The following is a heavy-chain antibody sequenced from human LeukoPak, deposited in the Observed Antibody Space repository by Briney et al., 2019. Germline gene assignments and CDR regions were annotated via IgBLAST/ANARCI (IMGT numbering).Heavy chain of an antibody. V-gene: IGHV3-48*03. CDR1: GFTFSSYE. D-gene: IGHD6-13*01. CDR3: ARIEAGYSGMDV. J-gene: IGHJ6*04. Sequence: RPGGSLRLSCAASGFTFSSYEMNWVRQAPGKGLEWVSYISSSGSTIYYADSVKGRFISRDNAKNSLYLQMNSLRAEDTAVYYCARIEAGYSGMDVWGKGTTVTISS. CDR2: ISSSGSTI.